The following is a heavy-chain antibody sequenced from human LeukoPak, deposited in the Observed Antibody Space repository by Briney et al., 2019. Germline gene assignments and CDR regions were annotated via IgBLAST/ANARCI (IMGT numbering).Heavy chain of an antibody. CDR1: GFTFSDCY. CDR2: ISSSGSTI. D-gene: IGHD1-26*01. CDR3: ARGEVLRWTRGDY. V-gene: IGHV3-11*01. Sequence: PGGSLRLSCAASGFTFSDCYMTWIRQAPGKGLEWVSYISSSGSTIYYADSVKGRFTISRDNAKNSPYLQMNSLRAEDTAVYYCARGEVLRWTRGDYWGQGTLVTVSS. J-gene: IGHJ4*02.